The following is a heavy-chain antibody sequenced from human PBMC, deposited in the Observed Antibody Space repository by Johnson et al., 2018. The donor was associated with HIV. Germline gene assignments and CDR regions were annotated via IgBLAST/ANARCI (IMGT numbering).Heavy chain of an antibody. D-gene: IGHD6-19*01. CDR3: ARDRRNRQWQRLDAFDI. CDR2: INWNGGST. Sequence: VQLVESGGGVVQPGRSLRLSCAASGFTFRSYGMHWVRQAPGKGLEWVSGINWNGGSTGYADSVKGRFTISRDNAKNSLHLKMNSLRAEDTAFYYCARDRRNRQWQRLDAFDIWGQGTMVIVSS. J-gene: IGHJ3*02. V-gene: IGHV3-20*04. CDR1: GFTFRSYG.